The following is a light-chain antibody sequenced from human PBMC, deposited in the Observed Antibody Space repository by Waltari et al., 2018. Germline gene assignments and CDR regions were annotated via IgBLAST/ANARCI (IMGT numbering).Light chain of an antibody. CDR2: GAS. CDR3: QQYSTSPRYT. CDR1: QSVSNNY. J-gene: IGKJ2*01. V-gene: IGKV3-20*01. Sequence: EIVFTQSPGTLSLSPGERATLPCRASQSVSNNYLAWYQQNPGQAPRLLIFGASSRATGIPDRFSGSASGTDFTLTISRLEPEDFAVYYCQQYSTSPRYTFGQGTKLEIK.